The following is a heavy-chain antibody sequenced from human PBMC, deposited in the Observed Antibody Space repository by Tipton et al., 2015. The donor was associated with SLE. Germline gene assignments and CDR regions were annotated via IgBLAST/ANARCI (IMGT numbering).Heavy chain of an antibody. CDR2: ISYSGST. CDR3: ARDKVVPAAKHYMDV. V-gene: IGHV4-31*03. Sequence: TLSLTCTVSGGSISSGGYYWSWIRQHPGKGLEWIGYISYSGSTYYNPSLKSRVTISVDTSKNQFSLKLSSVTAADTAVYYCARDKVVPAAKHYMDVWGQGSTVTVSS. D-gene: IGHD2-2*01. CDR1: GGSISSGGYY. J-gene: IGHJ6*03.